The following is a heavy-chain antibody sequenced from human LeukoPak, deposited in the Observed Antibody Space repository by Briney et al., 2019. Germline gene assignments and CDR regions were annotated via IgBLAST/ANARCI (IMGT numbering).Heavy chain of an antibody. D-gene: IGHD3-10*02. J-gene: IGHJ6*04. Sequence: GGSLRLSCAASGFTFSSYEMNWVRQAPGKGLEWVSYISSSGSTIYYPDSVNGRFTISRDNAKNSLYLQMNSLRAEDTAVYYCAELGITMIGGVWGKGTTVTISS. CDR3: AELGITMIGGV. V-gene: IGHV3-48*03. CDR1: GFTFSSYE. CDR2: ISSSGSTI.